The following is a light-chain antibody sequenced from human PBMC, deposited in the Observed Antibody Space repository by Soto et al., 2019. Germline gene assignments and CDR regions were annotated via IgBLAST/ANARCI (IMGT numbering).Light chain of an antibody. V-gene: IGKV1-5*01. CDR3: QQYENYWT. J-gene: IGKJ1*01. Sequence: DIQMTQSPFTLSASVGDRVPITCRASQTISSWLAWYQQIPGKAPKLLIYDASNLESGVPSRFSGSGSGTEFTLTISSLQPEDFAVYYCQQYENYWTFGQGTKVEIK. CDR2: DAS. CDR1: QTISSW.